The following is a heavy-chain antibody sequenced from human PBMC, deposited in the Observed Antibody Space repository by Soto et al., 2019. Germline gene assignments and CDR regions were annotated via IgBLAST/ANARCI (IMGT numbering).Heavy chain of an antibody. J-gene: IGHJ5*02. CDR2: IYHTGNA. CDR3: ARDYFDSSDYTTNWFDP. CDR1: GDSISNSRFY. Sequence: SETLSLTCSVSGDSISNSRFYWAWIRQPPGEGLEWIGSIYHTGNAYYNPSLKSRVTIFVDTSKNQFSMKLTSVTAADTALYYCARDYFDSSDYTTNWFDPWGQGTLVTVS. D-gene: IGHD3-22*01. V-gene: IGHV4-39*01.